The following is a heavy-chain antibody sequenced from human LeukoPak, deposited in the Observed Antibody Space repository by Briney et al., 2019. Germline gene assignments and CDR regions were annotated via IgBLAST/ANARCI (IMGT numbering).Heavy chain of an antibody. CDR2: INGDGSNT. CDR3: ARDLDFWSGYYDY. V-gene: IGHV3-74*01. J-gene: IGHJ4*02. D-gene: IGHD3-3*01. CDR1: GFTFSSYW. Sequence: TGGSLRLSCAASGFTFSSYWMHWVRQAPGKGLVWVSRINGDGSNTSYADSVKGRFTISRDNAKNTLYLQMNSLRAEDTAVYYCARDLDFWSGYYDYWGQGTLVTVSS.